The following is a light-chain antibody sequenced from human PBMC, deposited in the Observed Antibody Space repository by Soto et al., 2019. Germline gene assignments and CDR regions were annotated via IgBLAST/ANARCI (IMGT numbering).Light chain of an antibody. J-gene: IGLJ3*02. CDR3: AAWDDSLSSWV. Sequence: QSVLTQPRSASGTPGQRVNISCSGSRSNIGTQYVCWYQQLPGTAPKLLIYRDNQRPSGVPDRFSGAKSGTSASLAISGLRSEDEAGYYCAAWDDSLSSWVFGGGTKLTVL. V-gene: IGLV1-47*01. CDR1: RSNIGTQY. CDR2: RDN.